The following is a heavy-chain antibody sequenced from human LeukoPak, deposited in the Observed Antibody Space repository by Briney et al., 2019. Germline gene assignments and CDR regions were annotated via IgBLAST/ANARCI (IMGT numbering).Heavy chain of an antibody. D-gene: IGHD6-13*01. J-gene: IGHJ4*02. Sequence: GGSLRLSCAASGFTVSSNYMSWVRQAPGKGLEWVSVIYSGDSTYYANSVKGRFTISRDNSKNTLYLQMNSLRAEDTAVYYCASFTGAAAGQGVDYWGQGTLVTVSS. CDR3: ASFTGAAAGQGVDY. CDR1: GFTVSSNY. V-gene: IGHV3-66*01. CDR2: IYSGDST.